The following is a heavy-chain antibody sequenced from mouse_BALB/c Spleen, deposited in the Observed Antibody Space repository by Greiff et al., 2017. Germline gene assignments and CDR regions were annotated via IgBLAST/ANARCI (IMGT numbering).Heavy chain of an antibody. CDR2: ISSGSSTI. Sequence: VKLVESGGGLVQPGGSRKLSCAASGFTFSSFGMHWVRQAPEKGLEWVAYISSGSSTIYYADTVKGRFTISRDNPKNTLFLQMTSLRSEDTAMYYCARNYYYAMDYWGQGTSVTVSS. V-gene: IGHV5-17*02. CDR1: GFTFSSFG. J-gene: IGHJ4*01. CDR3: ARNYYYAMDY.